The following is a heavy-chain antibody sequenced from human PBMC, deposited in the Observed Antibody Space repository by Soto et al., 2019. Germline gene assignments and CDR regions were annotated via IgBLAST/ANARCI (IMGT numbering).Heavy chain of an antibody. Sequence: EVQLVESGGGLVKPGGSLRLSCAASGFTFSNAWMNWVRQAPGKGLECVGGIKSKTDGGTTNYAAPVKGRFTISRDDSKNTLYLQMNSLKTEDTAVYYCTSEGTSYFDYWGQGTLVTVSS. CDR1: GFTFSNAW. V-gene: IGHV3-15*07. J-gene: IGHJ4*02. CDR2: IKSKTDGGTT. CDR3: TSEGTSYFDY. D-gene: IGHD3-10*01.